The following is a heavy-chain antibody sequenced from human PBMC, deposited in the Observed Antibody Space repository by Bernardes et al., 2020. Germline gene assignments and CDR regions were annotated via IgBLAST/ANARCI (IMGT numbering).Heavy chain of an antibody. CDR2: SYYSRST. Sequence: SESLSLTCTVSGVSISSGGYYWICIRQHQGQGLEWIGYSYYSRSTYYNPSLKSRVTISVDTSKNQFSLKLSSVTAADTAVYYCARRYDSSGYFLGVAAFDIWGQGTMVTVSS. V-gene: IGHV4-31*03. J-gene: IGHJ3*02. CDR1: GVSISSGGYY. CDR3: ARRYDSSGYFLGVAAFDI. D-gene: IGHD3-22*01.